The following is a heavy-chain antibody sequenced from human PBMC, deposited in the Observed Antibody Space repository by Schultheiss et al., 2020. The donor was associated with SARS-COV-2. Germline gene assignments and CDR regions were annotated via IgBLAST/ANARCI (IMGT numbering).Heavy chain of an antibody. CDR3: ARQNYYYYYMDV. Sequence: SETLSLTCAVYGGSFSGYYWSWIRQPPGKGLEWIGEIYHSGSTNYNPSLKSRVTISVDTSKNQFSLKLSSVTAADTAVYYCARQNYYYYYMDVWGKGTTVTVSS. J-gene: IGHJ6*03. V-gene: IGHV4-34*01. CDR2: IYHSGST. CDR1: GGSFSGYY.